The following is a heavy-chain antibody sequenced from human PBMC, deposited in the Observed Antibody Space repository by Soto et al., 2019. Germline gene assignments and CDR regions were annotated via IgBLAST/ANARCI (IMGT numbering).Heavy chain of an antibody. CDR3: ANQQLAYYGMDV. J-gene: IGHJ6*02. CDR1: GFTFSSYS. V-gene: IGHV3-21*01. Sequence: EVQLVESGGGLVKPGGSLRLSCAASGFTFSSYSMNWVRQAPGKGLEWVSSISSSSSYIYYADSVKGRFIISRDNAKNSLYLQMNSLRAEDTAVYYCANQQLAYYGMDVWGQGTTVTVSS. D-gene: IGHD6-6*01. CDR2: ISSSSSYI.